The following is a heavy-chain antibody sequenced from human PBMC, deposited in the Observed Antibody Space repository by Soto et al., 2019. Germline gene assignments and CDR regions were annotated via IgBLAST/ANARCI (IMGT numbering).Heavy chain of an antibody. Sequence: GGSLRLACAASGFTFSNHAMTWVRQAPGRGLEWVSTIRSSGSGTYYADSVKGRFTISRDNSKNTLYLQMNSLRAEDTAVYYSAKDVSAVPGYYYQXMDGWGKGTTVTVSS. J-gene: IGHJ6*03. CDR2: IRSSGSGT. D-gene: IGHD6-25*01. V-gene: IGHV3-23*01. CDR3: AKDVSAVPGYYYQXMDG. CDR1: GFTFSNHA.